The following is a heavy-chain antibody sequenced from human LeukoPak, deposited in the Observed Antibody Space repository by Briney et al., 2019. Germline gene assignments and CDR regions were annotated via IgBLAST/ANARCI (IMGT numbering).Heavy chain of an antibody. Sequence: ASVKVSCKASGYTFTGYYMHWVRQAPGQGLEWMGWINPNSGATNYAQKFQGRVTMTRGTSISTAYMELSRLRSDDTAVYYCARGGVHYDFWSGYPVYYMDVWGKGTTVTVSS. CDR3: ARGGVHYDFWSGYPVYYMDV. CDR2: INPNSGAT. J-gene: IGHJ6*03. V-gene: IGHV1-2*02. D-gene: IGHD3-3*01. CDR1: GYTFTGYY.